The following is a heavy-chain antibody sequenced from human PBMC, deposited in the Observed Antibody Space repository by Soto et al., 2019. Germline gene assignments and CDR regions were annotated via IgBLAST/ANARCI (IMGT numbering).Heavy chain of an antibody. V-gene: IGHV4-39*01. D-gene: IGHD6-13*01. CDR2: IFYDGYT. J-gene: IGHJ4*02. Sequence: SETLSLTCTVSGDSISGSPYFLGWIRQPPGKRLEWIGSIFYDGYTLYTPSLKSRVTISVDTSKNQFSLKLTSVAAADTAIYFCARLQAAVPHYWGQGILVTVSS. CDR1: GDSISGSPYF. CDR3: ARLQAAVPHY.